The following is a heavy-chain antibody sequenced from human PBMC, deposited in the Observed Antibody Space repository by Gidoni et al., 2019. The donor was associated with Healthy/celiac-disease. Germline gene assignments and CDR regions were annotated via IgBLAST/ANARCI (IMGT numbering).Heavy chain of an antibody. CDR2: ISYDGSNK. V-gene: IGHV3-30-3*01. Sequence: QVQLVESGGGVVQPGRSLRLSCAASGFTFSSYAMHWVRQAPGKGLEWVAVISYDGSNKYYADSVKGRFTISRDNSKNTLYLQMNSLRAEDTAVYYCARDSELLESYHPKPRAYLVYWGQGTLVTVSS. CDR1: GFTFSSYA. CDR3: ARDSELLESYHPKPRAYLVY. D-gene: IGHD2-15*01. J-gene: IGHJ4*02.